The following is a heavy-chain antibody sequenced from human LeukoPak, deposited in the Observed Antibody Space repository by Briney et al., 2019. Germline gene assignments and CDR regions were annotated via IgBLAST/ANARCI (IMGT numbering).Heavy chain of an antibody. D-gene: IGHD3-10*01. Sequence: PGGSLRLSCAASGFTFSSYEMNWVRQAPGKGLEWVSYISSSGSTIYYADSVKGRFTISRDNAKNSLYLQMNSLRAEDTAVYYCARASLGEWGSGSYYNDFDYWGQGTLVTVSS. J-gene: IGHJ4*02. CDR1: GFTFSSYE. CDR2: ISSSGSTI. CDR3: ARASLGEWGSGSYYNDFDY. V-gene: IGHV3-48*03.